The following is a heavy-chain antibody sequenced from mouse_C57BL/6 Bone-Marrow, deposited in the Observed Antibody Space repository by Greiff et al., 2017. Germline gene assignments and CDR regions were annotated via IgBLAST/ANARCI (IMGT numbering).Heavy chain of an antibody. CDR2: INYDGSST. Sequence: EVKVVESEGGLVQPGSSMKLSCTASGFTFSDYYMAWVRQVPEKGLEWVANINYDGSSTYYLDSLKSRFIISRDNAKNILYLQMSSLKSEDTATYYCARILWLRRLYYFDYWGQGTTLTVSS. CDR1: GFTFSDYY. V-gene: IGHV5-16*01. D-gene: IGHD2-2*01. J-gene: IGHJ2*01. CDR3: ARILWLRRLYYFDY.